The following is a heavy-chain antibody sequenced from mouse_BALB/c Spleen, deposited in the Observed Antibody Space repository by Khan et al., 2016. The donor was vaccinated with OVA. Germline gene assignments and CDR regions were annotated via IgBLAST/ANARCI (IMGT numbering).Heavy chain of an antibody. CDR3: AGGFPTY. CDR2: IHYSGGT. Sequence: EVQLQEPGPDLVKPSQSLSLTCTVTGYSITSAYSWHWIRQFPGNKLEWMGYIHYSGGTSYNPSLKSRISITRDTSKNQFFLQLNSVTTEDTATYYCAGGFPTYWGQGTLVTVSA. V-gene: IGHV3-1*02. J-gene: IGHJ3*01. CDR1: GYSITSAYS.